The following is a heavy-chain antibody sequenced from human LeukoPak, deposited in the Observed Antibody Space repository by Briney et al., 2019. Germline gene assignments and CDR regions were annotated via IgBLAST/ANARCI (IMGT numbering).Heavy chain of an antibody. CDR1: GFTFSSYG. Sequence: GGSLRLSCAASGFTFSSYGMHWVRQAPGRGLEWVAVMSYEGTNRYYADSVKGRFTISRDNSKNTLYLLMNSLRAEDTAVYYCAKDVERLDYFDYWGQGTLVTVSS. CDR3: AKDVERLDYFDY. J-gene: IGHJ4*02. D-gene: IGHD3-9*01. V-gene: IGHV3-30*18. CDR2: MSYEGTNR.